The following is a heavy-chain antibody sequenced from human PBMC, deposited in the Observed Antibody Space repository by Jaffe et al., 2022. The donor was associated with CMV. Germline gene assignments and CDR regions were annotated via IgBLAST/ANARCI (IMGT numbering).Heavy chain of an antibody. J-gene: IGHJ4*02. V-gene: IGHV1-18*04. D-gene: IGHD1-26*01. CDR3: ARDWPREVYSGSSRVDY. CDR1: GYTFTSYG. CDR2: ISAYNGNT. Sequence: QVQLVQSGAEVKKPGASVKVSCKASGYTFTSYGISWVRQAPGQGLEWMGWISAYNGNTNYAQKLQGRVTMTTDTSTSTAYMELRSLRSDDTAVYYCARDWPREVYSGSSRVDYWGQGTLVTVSS.